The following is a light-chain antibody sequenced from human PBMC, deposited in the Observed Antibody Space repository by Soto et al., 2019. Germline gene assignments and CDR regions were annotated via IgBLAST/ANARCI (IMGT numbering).Light chain of an antibody. CDR2: GVS. CDR3: ISYTGSSTSYV. J-gene: IGLJ1*01. Sequence: QSVLTQPASVSGSPGQSITISCSGTRSDIGSYNYVAWYQQFPGKTPKILIYGVSNRPSGVSSRFSGSKSGNTASLTISGLQAEDEADYYCISYTGSSTSYVFGRGTKVTDL. CDR1: RSDIGSYNY. V-gene: IGLV2-14*01.